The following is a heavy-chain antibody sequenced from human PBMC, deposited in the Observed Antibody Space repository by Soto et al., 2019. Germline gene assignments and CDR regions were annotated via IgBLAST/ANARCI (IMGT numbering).Heavy chain of an antibody. J-gene: IGHJ4*02. CDR2: INTYSGQT. Sequence: QVQLVQSGVEVKKPGASVKVSCKASGYTFTDYGVSWVRQAPGQGLEWMGWINTYSGQTNYAQKVQGRVFMTTDTSTAKAYMELRSLNSDDTAVYYCARVQYAVGGDFWGLGTLVTVSS. CDR1: GYTFTDYG. V-gene: IGHV1-18*01. CDR3: ARVQYAVGGDF. D-gene: IGHD1-26*01.